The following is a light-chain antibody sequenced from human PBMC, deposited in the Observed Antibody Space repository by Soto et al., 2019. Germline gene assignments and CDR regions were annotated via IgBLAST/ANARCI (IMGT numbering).Light chain of an antibody. J-gene: IGLJ2*01. CDR1: SSNVGASYD. Sequence: QSVLTQPASVSGSPGQRVTISCTGSSSNVGASYDVPWYQQLPGTAPKLLIYSNSNQPSGVPDRFSGSKSGSSASLAITGRQAAEEAADYCRSYYSSLSHSVFGGGTKLTVL. V-gene: IGLV1-40*01. CDR2: SNS. CDR3: RSYYSSLSHSV.